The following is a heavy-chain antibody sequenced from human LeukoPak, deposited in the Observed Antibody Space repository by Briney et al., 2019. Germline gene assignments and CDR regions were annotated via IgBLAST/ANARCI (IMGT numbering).Heavy chain of an antibody. D-gene: IGHD1-14*01. Sequence: VKVSCQASGYTFTSYGISWVRQAPGQGLEWMGWISAYNGNTNYAQKLQGRVTMTTDTSTSTAYMELRSLRSDDTAVYYCARVPPSGTSYFQHWGQGTLVTVSS. J-gene: IGHJ1*01. CDR2: ISAYNGNT. CDR3: ARVPPSGTSYFQH. CDR1: GYTFTSYG. V-gene: IGHV1-18*01.